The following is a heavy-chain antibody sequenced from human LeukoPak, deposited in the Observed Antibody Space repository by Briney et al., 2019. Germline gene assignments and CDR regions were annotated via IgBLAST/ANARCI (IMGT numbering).Heavy chain of an antibody. V-gene: IGHV3-53*01. D-gene: IGHD2-15*01. CDR3: ARDAPPYCSGGSCYLDY. CDR1: GFTVSSNY. J-gene: IGHJ4*02. CDR2: IYSGGST. Sequence: GGSLRLSCAASGFTVSSNYMSWVRQAPGKGLEWVSDIYSGGSTYYADSVKGRFTISRDNSKNSLYLQMNSLRAEDTAVYYCARDAPPYCSGGSCYLDYWGQGTLVTVSS.